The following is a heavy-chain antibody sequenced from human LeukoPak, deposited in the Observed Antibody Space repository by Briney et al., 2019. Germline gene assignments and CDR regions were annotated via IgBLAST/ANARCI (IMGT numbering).Heavy chain of an antibody. V-gene: IGHV4-34*01. CDR1: GGSFSGYY. CDR3: ARGPTVVTHSYYYYYMDV. Sequence: SSETLSLTCAVYGGSFSGYYWSWIRQPPGKGLEWIGEINHSGSTNYNPSLKSRVTISVDTSKNQFSLKLSSVTAADTAVYYCARGPTVVTHSYYYYYMDVWGKGTTVTVSS. CDR2: INHSGST. J-gene: IGHJ6*03. D-gene: IGHD4-23*01.